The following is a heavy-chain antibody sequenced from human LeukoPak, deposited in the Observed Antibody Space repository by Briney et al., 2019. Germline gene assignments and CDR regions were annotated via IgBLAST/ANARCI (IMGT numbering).Heavy chain of an antibody. CDR1: GGSISSGGYY. Sequence: SQTLSLTCTVSGGSISSGGYYWSWIRQHPGKGLEWIGYIYYSGSTYYNPSLKSRVTISVDTSKNQFSLKLSSVTAADTAVYYSARAERTTNYDSSGYLDYWGQGTLVTVSS. CDR3: ARAERTTNYDSSGYLDY. CDR2: IYYSGST. V-gene: IGHV4-31*03. J-gene: IGHJ4*02. D-gene: IGHD3-22*01.